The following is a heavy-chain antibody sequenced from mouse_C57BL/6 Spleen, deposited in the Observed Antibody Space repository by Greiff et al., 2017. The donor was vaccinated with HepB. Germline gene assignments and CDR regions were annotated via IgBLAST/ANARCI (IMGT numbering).Heavy chain of an antibody. CDR3: TREGGYDERFAMDY. V-gene: IGHV5-9-1*02. J-gene: IGHJ4*01. CDR1: GFTFSSYA. CDR2: ISSGGDYI. D-gene: IGHD2-2*01. Sequence: EVKLVESGEGLVKPGGSLKLSCAASGFTFSSYAMSWVRQTPEKRLEWVAYISSGGDYIYYADTVKGRFTISRDNARNTLYLQMSSLKSEDTAMYYCTREGGYDERFAMDYWGQGTSVTVSS.